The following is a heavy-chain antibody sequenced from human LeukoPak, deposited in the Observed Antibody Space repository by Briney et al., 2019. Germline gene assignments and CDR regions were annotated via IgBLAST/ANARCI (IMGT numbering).Heavy chain of an antibody. CDR1: GYTFTGYY. CDR3: ARAEVEYSSSSYYYYYYMDV. V-gene: IGHV1-2*02. D-gene: IGHD6-6*01. J-gene: IGHJ6*03. Sequence: ASVKVSCKASGYTFTGYYMHWVRQAPGQGLEWMGWINPNSGGTNYAQKFQGRVTMTWDTSISTAYMELSRLRSDDTAVYYCARAEVEYSSSSYYYYYYMDVWGKGTTVTVSS. CDR2: INPNSGGT.